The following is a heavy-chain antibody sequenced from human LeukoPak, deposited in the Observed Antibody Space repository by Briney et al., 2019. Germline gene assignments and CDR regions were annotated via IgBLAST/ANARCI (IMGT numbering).Heavy chain of an antibody. D-gene: IGHD3-10*02. Sequence: GSLRLSCAASGFTVSSNYMSWVRQAPGKGLEWVSVIYSGGSTYYADSVKGRFTISRHNSKNTLYLQMNSLRAEDTAVYYCARVLMSVTIGPRGSAPDAFDIWGQGTMVTVSS. V-gene: IGHV3-53*04. CDR3: ARVLMSVTIGPRGSAPDAFDI. CDR1: GFTVSSNY. J-gene: IGHJ3*02. CDR2: IYSGGST.